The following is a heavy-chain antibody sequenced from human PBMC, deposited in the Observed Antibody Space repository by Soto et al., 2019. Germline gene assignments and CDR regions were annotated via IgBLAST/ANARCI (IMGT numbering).Heavy chain of an antibody. V-gene: IGHV3-74*01. D-gene: IGHD2-15*01. CDR1: GFTFSSYW. CDR3: ARDRGAYNGIYDY. Sequence: EVQLVESGGGLVQPGGSLRLSCAASGFTFSSYWMHWVRRGPGKGLVWVSRINFDGSTTHYADSVKGRFTISRDNAKNTLYLEMNSLRAEDTAVYYCARDRGAYNGIYDYCGQGNVVTVSS. J-gene: IGHJ4*02. CDR2: INFDGSTT.